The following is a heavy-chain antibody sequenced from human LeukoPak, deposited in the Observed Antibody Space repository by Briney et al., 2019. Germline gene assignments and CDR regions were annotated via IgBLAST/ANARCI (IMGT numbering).Heavy chain of an antibody. D-gene: IGHD2-2*01. CDR1: GFTLGNAW. CDR3: TTDSYCSTTTCYSSSNYYYCLDA. V-gene: IGHV3-15*05. J-gene: IGHJ6*02. CDR2: IYRNADGGTT. Sequence: GGTLRLPCAASGFTLGNAWMTWVRQAPGKGLEWVGRIYRNADGGTTDYAAPVKGRFTISRDDSKNTLYLQMNSLKTEDTAVYYCTTDSYCSTTTCYSSSNYYYCLDAWGQGTSVTVSS.